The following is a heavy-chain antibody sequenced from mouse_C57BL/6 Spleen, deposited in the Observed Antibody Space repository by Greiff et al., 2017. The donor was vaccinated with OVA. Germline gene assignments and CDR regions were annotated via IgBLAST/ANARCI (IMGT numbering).Heavy chain of an antibody. Sequence: QVQLQQPGAELVRPGSSVKLSCKASGYTFTSYWMHWVKQRPIQGLEWIGNIDPSDSETHYNQKFKDKATLTVDKSSSTAYMQLSSLTSEDSAVYYCARGHYSNPWFAYWGQGTLVTVSA. CDR2: IDPSDSET. D-gene: IGHD2-5*01. J-gene: IGHJ3*01. CDR1: GYTFTSYW. V-gene: IGHV1-52*01. CDR3: ARGHYSNPWFAY.